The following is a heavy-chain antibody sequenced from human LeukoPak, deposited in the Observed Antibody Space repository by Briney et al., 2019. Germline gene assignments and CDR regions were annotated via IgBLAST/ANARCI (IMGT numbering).Heavy chain of an antibody. Sequence: SETLSLTCSVSGGSISSYYWSWIRQPPGRGLEWIGYIYYSGRTSYNPSLKSRVTISVDTSKNQFSLNLSSVTAADTAVYYCARDPYYDSSGYYVRAFDIWGQGTMDTVSS. CDR1: GGSISSYY. CDR2: IYYSGRT. D-gene: IGHD3-22*01. CDR3: ARDPYYDSSGYYVRAFDI. V-gene: IGHV4-59*01. J-gene: IGHJ3*02.